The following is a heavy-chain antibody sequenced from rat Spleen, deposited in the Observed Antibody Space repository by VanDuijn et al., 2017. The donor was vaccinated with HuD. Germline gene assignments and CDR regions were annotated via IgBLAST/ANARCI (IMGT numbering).Heavy chain of an antibody. CDR1: FYSITSSYT. CDR3: ARGGNYYYVMDA. Sequence: EVQLQESGPGLVKPSQSLSLTCSVTFYSITSSYTWTWIRQFPGNKLEWMGYINSAGSTNYNPSLKSRISITRDTSKNQFFLQVNSVTTEDTATYYCARGGNYYYVMDAWGQGASVTVSS. D-gene: IGHD1-10*01. J-gene: IGHJ4*01. V-gene: IGHV3-3*01. CDR2: INSAGST.